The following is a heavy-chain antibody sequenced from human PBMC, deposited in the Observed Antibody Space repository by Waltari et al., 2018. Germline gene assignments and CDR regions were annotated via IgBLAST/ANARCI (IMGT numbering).Heavy chain of an antibody. CDR3: ARGETGNFFFDD. CDR2: VHQSGGP. Sequence: QVQLQQWGAGLLEPSETLSLTCAVYGGSFSGYYWAWLRQSPGKGLQFIGEVHQSGGPNYTPSRGSRVTISLDRSKNQFTLKLTSVTAADTAMYFCARGETGNFFFDDWGQGSQVTVSS. J-gene: IGHJ4*02. D-gene: IGHD7-27*01. V-gene: IGHV4-34*01. CDR1: GGSFSGYY.